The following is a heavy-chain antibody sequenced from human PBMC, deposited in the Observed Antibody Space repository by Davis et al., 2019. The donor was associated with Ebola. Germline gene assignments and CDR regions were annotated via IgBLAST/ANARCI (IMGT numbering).Heavy chain of an antibody. CDR2: LSPGGRKQ. V-gene: IGHV3-30*04. D-gene: IGHD6-25*01. J-gene: IGHJ2*01. CDR1: GFSLSDFA. Sequence: GESLKISCAASGFSLSDFAMHWVRQLPGTGLEWVAILSPGGRKQFYIDSVKGRFTVSGDESKNKMFLQMNYLRPEDTGLYYCAKGDAAGQASVWGRGALVTVSS. CDR3: AKGDAAGQASV.